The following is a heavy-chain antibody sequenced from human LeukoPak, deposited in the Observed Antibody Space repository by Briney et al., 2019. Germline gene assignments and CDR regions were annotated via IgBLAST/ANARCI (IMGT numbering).Heavy chain of an antibody. J-gene: IGHJ6*02. D-gene: IGHD5-18*01. CDR2: ISSSGSTI. CDR3: AGSGYSYGYDGMDV. CDR1: GFTFSSYE. Sequence: GGSLRLSCAASGFTFSSYEMNWVRQAPGKGLEWVSYISSSGSTIYYADSVKGRLTISRDNAKNSLYLQMNSLRAEDTAVYYCAGSGYSYGYDGMDVWGQGTTVTVSS. V-gene: IGHV3-48*03.